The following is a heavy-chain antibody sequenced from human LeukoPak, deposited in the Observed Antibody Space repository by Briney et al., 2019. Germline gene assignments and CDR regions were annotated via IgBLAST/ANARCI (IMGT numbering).Heavy chain of an antibody. D-gene: IGHD6-25*01. CDR1: GFTFSSYG. Sequence: PGGSLRLSCAASGFTFSSYGMHWVRQAPGKGLEWVAVIWYDGSNKYYADSVKGRFTISRDNSKNTLYLQMNSLRVEDTAVYYCAREHPDSSDFDYWGQGTLVTVSS. CDR2: IWYDGSNK. J-gene: IGHJ4*02. CDR3: AREHPDSSDFDY. V-gene: IGHV3-33*01.